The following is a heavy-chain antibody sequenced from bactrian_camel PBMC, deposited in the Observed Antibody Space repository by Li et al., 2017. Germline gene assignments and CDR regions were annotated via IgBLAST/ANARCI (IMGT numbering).Heavy chain of an antibody. J-gene: IGHJ6*01. D-gene: IGHD2*01. V-gene: IGHV3S55*01. CDR2: IDKEGRT. CDR1: GDTIGRYC. CDR3: ASSYYACAGLSPPRPQHFGN. Sequence: QLVESGGGSVQSGGSLRLSCVASGDTIGRYCMGWFRQIPDKEREGVATIDKEGRTDYLESVKGRFTISKDNAKNTLYLQMNSLKPEDTAMYYCASSYYACAGLSPPRPQHFGNWGQGTQVTVS.